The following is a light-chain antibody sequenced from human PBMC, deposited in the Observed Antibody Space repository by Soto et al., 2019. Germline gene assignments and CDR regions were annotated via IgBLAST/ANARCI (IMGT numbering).Light chain of an antibody. J-gene: IGLJ1*01. V-gene: IGLV2-14*01. CDR1: SSDVGGYNY. Sequence: QSALTQPASVSGSPGQSITISCTGTSSDVGGYNYVSWYQQHPGKAPKLMIYEVSNRPSGVSNRFSGSKSGNTASLTISGLLPEDEADYYCSSYTSSSTLYVFGTGTKVTVL. CDR3: SSYTSSSTLYV. CDR2: EVS.